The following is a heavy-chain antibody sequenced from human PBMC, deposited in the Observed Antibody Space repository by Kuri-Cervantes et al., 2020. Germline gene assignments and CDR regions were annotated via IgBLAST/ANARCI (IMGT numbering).Heavy chain of an antibody. CDR2: IGTAGDT. CDR3: AVGGYEYTYYYYMDV. Sequence: GESLKISCAASGFTFSSYDMHWVRQATGKGLEWVSAIGTAGDTYYPGSVKGRFTISRENAKNSLYLQMNSLRAGDTAVYYCAVGGYEYTYYYYMDVWGKGTTVTVSS. CDR1: GFTFSSYD. V-gene: IGHV3-13*01. J-gene: IGHJ6*03. D-gene: IGHD5-12*01.